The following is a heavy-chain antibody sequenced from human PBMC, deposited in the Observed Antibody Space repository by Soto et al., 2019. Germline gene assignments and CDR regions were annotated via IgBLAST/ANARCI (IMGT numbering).Heavy chain of an antibody. D-gene: IGHD3-3*01. CDR1: GDSITSVGYS. J-gene: IGHJ6*02. CDR3: AATVFGEYSHYALDV. CDR2: IYHTGTT. Sequence: PSETLSLTCAVSGDSITSVGYSWSWIRQPPGKALEWIGYIYHTGTTYYTAALKGRVTISLDRSKNRISLSLNSVTAADTAVYYCAATVFGEYSHYALDVWGQGTTVTVSS. V-gene: IGHV4-30-2*01.